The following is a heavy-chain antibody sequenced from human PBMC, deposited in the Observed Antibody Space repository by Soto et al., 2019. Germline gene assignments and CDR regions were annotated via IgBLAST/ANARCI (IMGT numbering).Heavy chain of an antibody. J-gene: IGHJ4*02. CDR3: ARAPLIIPHSTHLGEASPGVLEY. D-gene: IGHD2-2*01. CDR1: GYNFIDQY. Sequence: AAVKVSYKGSGYNFIDQYIHWVRQAAGQGLEWMGWINPQNGATSLSHKFKYRVIMTSDTSISTVFMELSNLRSDETALYYCARAPLIIPHSTHLGEASPGVLEYWGQGSPVTVSS. CDR2: INPQNGAT. V-gene: IGHV1-2*02.